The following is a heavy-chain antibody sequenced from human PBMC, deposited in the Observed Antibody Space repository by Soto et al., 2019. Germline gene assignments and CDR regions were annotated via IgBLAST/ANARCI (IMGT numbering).Heavy chain of an antibody. J-gene: IGHJ4*02. CDR2: IYNGERT. D-gene: IGHD6-19*01. V-gene: IGHV4-59*01. CDR3: AQTTGWPGFDY. Sequence: QVHLQESGPGLVKPSETMSLTCTASGASIRNFYWNWVRQFPGKGLEWIGHIYNGERTNYNPSLKTRVTISVDTSTNQFSLKLSSVTVADTVVYYCAQTTGWPGFDYWGQGTLVAVSS. CDR1: GASIRNFY.